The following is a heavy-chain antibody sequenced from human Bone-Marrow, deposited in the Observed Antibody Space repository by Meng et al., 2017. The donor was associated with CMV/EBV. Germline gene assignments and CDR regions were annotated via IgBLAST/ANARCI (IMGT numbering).Heavy chain of an antibody. CDR1: TFRSDA. J-gene: IGHJ4*02. D-gene: IGHD6-19*01. CDR3: ARDVGIRYSSGWYGLFDY. Sequence: TFRSDAISWVRQAPGQGLEWMGGIIPIFGTANYAQKFQGRVTITTDESTSTAYMELSSLRSEDTAVYYCARDVGIRYSSGWYGLFDYWGQGTLVTVSS. V-gene: IGHV1-69*05. CDR2: IIPIFGTA.